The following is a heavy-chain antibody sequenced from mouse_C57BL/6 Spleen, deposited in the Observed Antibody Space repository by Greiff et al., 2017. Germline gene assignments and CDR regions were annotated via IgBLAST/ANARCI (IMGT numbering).Heavy chain of an antibody. Sequence: DVKLVESGGDLVKPGGSLKLSCAASGFTFSSYGMSWVRQTPDKRLEWVATISSGGSYTYYPDSVKGRFTISRDNAKNTLYLQMSSLKSEDTAMYYCARHGAYYSNYDAMDYWGQGTSVTVSS. J-gene: IGHJ4*01. CDR1: GFTFSSYG. CDR3: ARHGAYYSNYDAMDY. D-gene: IGHD2-5*01. CDR2: ISSGGSYT. V-gene: IGHV5-6*02.